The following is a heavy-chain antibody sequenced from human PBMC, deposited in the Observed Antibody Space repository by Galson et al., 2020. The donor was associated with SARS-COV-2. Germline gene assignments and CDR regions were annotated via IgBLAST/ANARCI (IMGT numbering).Heavy chain of an antibody. CDR1: GFTFSSYA. CDR3: ARGDIAAAVTDAFDI. V-gene: IGHV3-30*04. CDR2: ISYDGSNK. J-gene: IGHJ3*02. Sequence: GESLKISCAASGFTFSSYAMHWVRQAPGKGLKWVAVISYDGSNKYYADSVKGRFTISRDNSKNTLYLQMNSLRAEDTAVYYCARGDIAAAVTDAFDIWGQGTMVTVSS. D-gene: IGHD6-13*01.